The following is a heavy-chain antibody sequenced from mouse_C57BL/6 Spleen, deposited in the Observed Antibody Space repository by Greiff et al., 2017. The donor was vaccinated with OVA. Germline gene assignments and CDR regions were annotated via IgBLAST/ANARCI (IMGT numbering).Heavy chain of an antibody. J-gene: IGHJ3*01. V-gene: IGHV1-59*01. D-gene: IGHD2-4*01. CDR1: GYTFTSYW. Sequence: QVQLQQPGAELVRPGTSVKLSCKASGYTFTSYWMHWVKQRPGQGLEWIGVIDPSDSYTNYNQKFKGKATLTVDTSSSTAYMQLSSLTSEDSAVYYCAADYDDAYWGQGTLVTVSA. CDR3: AADYDDAY. CDR2: IDPSDSYT.